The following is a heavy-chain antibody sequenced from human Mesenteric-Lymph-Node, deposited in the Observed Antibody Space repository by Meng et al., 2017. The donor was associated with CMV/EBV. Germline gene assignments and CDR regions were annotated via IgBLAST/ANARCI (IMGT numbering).Heavy chain of an antibody. D-gene: IGHD4-23*01. CDR3: ARHQRWLKSEGGFNY. V-gene: IGHV4-34*01. CDR2: INHSGST. Sequence: QGRLRKWGAGLLKPSETLSLTCVVYGGFFSGYYWSWIRQPPGKGLEWLGEINHSGSTNYNPSLKSRVTISVDTSKNQFSLKLSSVTAADTAVYYCARHQRWLKSEGGFNYWGQGTLVTVSS. CDR1: GGFFSGYY. J-gene: IGHJ4*02.